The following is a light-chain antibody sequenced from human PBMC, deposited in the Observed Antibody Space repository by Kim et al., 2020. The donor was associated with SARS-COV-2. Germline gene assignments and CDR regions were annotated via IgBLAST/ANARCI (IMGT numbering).Light chain of an antibody. CDR1: QGVSSTY. CDR3: QQSGSSPWT. J-gene: IGKJ1*01. CDR2: GAS. V-gene: IGKV3-20*01. Sequence: SPGARATLSCRASQGVSSTYLAWYQQKPGQAPRLLIYGASNRATDIPNRFRGSESGTDFTLTITRLEPEDFAVYYCQQSGSSPWTFGQGTKVEIK.